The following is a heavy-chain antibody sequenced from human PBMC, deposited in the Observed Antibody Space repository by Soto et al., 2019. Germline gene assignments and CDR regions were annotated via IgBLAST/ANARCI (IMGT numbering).Heavy chain of an antibody. CDR2: INHSGST. J-gene: IGHJ4*02. CDR1: GGSFSGYY. Sequence: SETLSLTCAVYGGSFSGYYWSWIRQPPGKGLEWIGEINHSGSTNYNPSLKSRVTISVDTSKNQFSLKLSSVTAADTAVYYCARSRRTIFGVAARHYFDYWGQGTLVTVSS. CDR3: ARSRRTIFGVAARHYFDY. V-gene: IGHV4-34*01. D-gene: IGHD3-3*01.